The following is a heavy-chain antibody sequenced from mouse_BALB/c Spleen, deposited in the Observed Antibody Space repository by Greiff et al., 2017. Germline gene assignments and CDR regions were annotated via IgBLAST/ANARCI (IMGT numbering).Heavy chain of an antibody. J-gene: IGHJ3*01. Sequence: VQVVESGAELVRPGTSVKVSCKASGYAFTNYLIEWVKQRPGQGLEWIGVINPGSGGTNYNEKFKGKATLTADKSSSTAYMQLSSLTSDDSAVYFCARDYGSSYGFAYWGQGTLVTVSA. CDR3: ARDYGSSYGFAY. CDR1: GYAFTNYL. V-gene: IGHV1-54*03. CDR2: INPGSGGT. D-gene: IGHD1-1*01.